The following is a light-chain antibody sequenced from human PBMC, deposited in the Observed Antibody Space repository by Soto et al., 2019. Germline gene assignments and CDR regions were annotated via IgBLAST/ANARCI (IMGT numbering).Light chain of an antibody. CDR1: SRDVGGYNY. CDR3: SSYTTSGTRV. CDR2: DVS. J-gene: IGLJ2*01. Sequence: QSALTQPASVSGSPGQSVTISCTGTSRDVGGYNYVTWYQQSPGKVPKLIIYDVSNRPSGVSNRFSGSKSGNTASLTISRLQDEDEDDYYCSSYTTSGTRVFGGGTKVTVL. V-gene: IGLV2-14*01.